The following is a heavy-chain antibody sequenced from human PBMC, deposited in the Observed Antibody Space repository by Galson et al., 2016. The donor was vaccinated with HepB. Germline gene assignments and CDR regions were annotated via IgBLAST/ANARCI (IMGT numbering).Heavy chain of an antibody. CDR3: ARLFGGYIDY. J-gene: IGHJ4*02. Sequence: SLRLSCAASGFTFSSYEINWVRQAPGKGLEWVSYISSSGSTIYYADSVKGRFTISRDNAKNSLYLQMNSLRAEDTAVYYCARLFGGYIDYWGQGTLVTVSS. D-gene: IGHD2-15*01. V-gene: IGHV3-48*03. CDR1: GFTFSSYE. CDR2: ISSSGSTI.